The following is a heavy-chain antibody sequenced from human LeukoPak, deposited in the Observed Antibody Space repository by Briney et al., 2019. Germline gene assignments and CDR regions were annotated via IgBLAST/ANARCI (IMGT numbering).Heavy chain of an antibody. CDR3: VKEYHSRGFGAYFDY. CDR2: VNGDGSST. D-gene: IGHD3-3*01. CDR1: GFTFSTYW. J-gene: IGHJ4*02. V-gene: IGHV3-74*01. Sequence: GGSLRLSCAASGFTFSTYWMHWVRQAPGKGLVWVSRVNGDGSSTNYADSVKGRFTISRDNAKNTLYLQMNSLRAEDTAVYYCVKEYHSRGFGAYFDYWGQGTLVTVSS.